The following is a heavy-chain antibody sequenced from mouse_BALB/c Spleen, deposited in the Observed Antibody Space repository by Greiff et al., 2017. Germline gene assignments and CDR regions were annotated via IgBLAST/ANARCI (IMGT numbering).Heavy chain of an antibody. V-gene: IGHV5-6-3*01. D-gene: IGHD2-1*01. J-gene: IGHJ4*01. CDR3: ARGDIYYGNYGYAMDY. CDR1: GFTFSSYG. Sequence: EVQLVESGGGLVQPGGSLKLSCAASGFTFSSYGMSWVRQTPAKRLELVATINSNGGSTYYPDSVKGRFTISRDNAKNTLYLQMSSLKSEDTAMYYCARGDIYYGNYGYAMDYWGQGTSVTVSS. CDR2: INSNGGST.